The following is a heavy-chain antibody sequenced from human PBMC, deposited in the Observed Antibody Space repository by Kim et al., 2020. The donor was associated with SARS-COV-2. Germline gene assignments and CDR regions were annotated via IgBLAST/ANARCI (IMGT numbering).Heavy chain of an antibody. CDR3: ARDQSVTMVRGVIISPNNYYSYGMDV. CDR1: GFTFSSYA. CDR2: ISYDGSNK. Sequence: GGSLRLSCAASGFTFSSYAMHWVRQAPGKGLEWVAVISYDGSNKYYADSVKGRFTISRDNSKNTLYLQMNSLRAEDTAVYYCARDQSVTMVRGVIISPNNYYSYGMDVWGQGTTVTVSS. J-gene: IGHJ6*02. D-gene: IGHD3-10*01. V-gene: IGHV3-30*04.